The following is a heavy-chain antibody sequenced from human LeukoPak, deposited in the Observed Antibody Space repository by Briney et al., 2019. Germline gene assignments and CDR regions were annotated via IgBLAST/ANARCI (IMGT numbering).Heavy chain of an antibody. CDR3: ARVNSAYYYFDY. D-gene: IGHD6-25*01. CDR2: IYPGDSDT. CDR1: GYSFTSYW. Sequence: GASLKISCKGSGYSFTSYWVGWVRQMPGKGLEWMGIIYPGDSDTRYNPSFQGQVTISADKSISTAYLQWSSLKASDTAMYYCARVNSAYYYFDYWGQGTLVTVSS. J-gene: IGHJ4*02. V-gene: IGHV5-51*01.